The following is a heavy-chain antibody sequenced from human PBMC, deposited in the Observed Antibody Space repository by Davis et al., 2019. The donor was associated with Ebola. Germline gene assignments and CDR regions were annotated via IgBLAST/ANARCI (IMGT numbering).Heavy chain of an antibody. Sequence: SLTLPCAASGFTFADYAMTWVRHAPGKGLEWVSGINWNGGSTGYADSVKGRFTISRDNAKNSLYLRLNSLRAEDTAVYYCARFIYGIVGWGQGTLVTVSS. CDR3: ARFIYGIVG. J-gene: IGHJ4*02. CDR1: GFTFADYA. D-gene: IGHD1-26*01. CDR2: INWNGGST. V-gene: IGHV3-20*04.